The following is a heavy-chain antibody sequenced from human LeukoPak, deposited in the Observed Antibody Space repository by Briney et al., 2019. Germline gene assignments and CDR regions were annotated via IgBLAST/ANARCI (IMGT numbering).Heavy chain of an antibody. D-gene: IGHD4-17*01. CDR2: ISAYNGNT. CDR1: GYTFTSYG. V-gene: IGHV1-18*01. J-gene: IGHJ4*02. Sequence: ASVKVSCKASGYTFTSYGISWVRQAPGQGLEWMGWISAYNGNTNYAQKLQGRVTMTTDTSTSTAYMELRSLRSDDTAVYYCARARWMTTVTTGGYYFDYWGQGTLVTVSS. CDR3: ARARWMTTVTTGGYYFDY.